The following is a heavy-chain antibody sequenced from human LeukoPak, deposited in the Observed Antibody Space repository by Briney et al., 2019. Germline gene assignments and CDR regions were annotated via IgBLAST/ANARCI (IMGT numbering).Heavy chain of an antibody. D-gene: IGHD2-2*01. Sequence: GGSLRLPCAASGFTYSTCAMRGVRQAPGKGVEGVSAICGSDGSRYYADSVKGRFTISRDNSKNTLYLQMNSLRGEDTAVYYCAKGGSPSCYSSSGYWGQGTMVTVSS. CDR1: GFTYSTCA. V-gene: IGHV3-23*01. CDR2: ICGSDGSR. J-gene: IGHJ4*02. CDR3: AKGGSPSCYSSSGY.